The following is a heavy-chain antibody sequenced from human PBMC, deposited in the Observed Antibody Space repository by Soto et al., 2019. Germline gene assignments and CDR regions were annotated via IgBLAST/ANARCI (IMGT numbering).Heavy chain of an antibody. V-gene: IGHV3-30-3*01. D-gene: IGHD3-3*01. CDR1: GFTFSSYA. Sequence: LRLSCAASGFTFSSYAMHWVRQAPGKGLEWVAVISYDGSNKYYADSVKGRFTISRDNSENTLYLQMNSLRAEDTAVYYCAREVLRFLEGAPEYMDVWGQGTTVTVSS. CDR2: ISYDGSNK. CDR3: AREVLRFLEGAPEYMDV. J-gene: IGHJ6*02.